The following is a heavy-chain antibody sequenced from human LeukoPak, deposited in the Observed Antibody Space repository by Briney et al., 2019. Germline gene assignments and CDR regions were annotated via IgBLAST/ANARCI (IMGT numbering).Heavy chain of an antibody. Sequence: PSETLSLTCTVSGVSISSYYWTWVRQPPGKGLEWVGYIYYSGSTSYNPSPTSRVTISIDTTTNQFALIQSSVTAADTAVYYCARESISVAGFDYWGQGALVTVSS. CDR3: ARESISVAGFDY. J-gene: IGHJ4*02. CDR2: IYYSGST. D-gene: IGHD6-19*01. CDR1: GVSISSYY. V-gene: IGHV4-59*01.